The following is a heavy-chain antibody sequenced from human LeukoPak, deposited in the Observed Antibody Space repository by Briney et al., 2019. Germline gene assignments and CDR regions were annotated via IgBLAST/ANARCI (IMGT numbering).Heavy chain of an antibody. CDR3: ARDPVDYDFWSGYYRSYAFDI. CDR1: GGSISSSSYY. CDR2: IYYSGST. D-gene: IGHD3-3*01. J-gene: IGHJ3*02. Sequence: SETLSLTCTVSGGSISSSSYYWGWIRQPPGTGLEWIGSIYYSGSTYYNPSLKSRVTISVDTSKNQFSLKLSSVTAADTAVYYCARDPVDYDFWSGYYRSYAFDIWGQGTMVTVSS. V-gene: IGHV4-39*07.